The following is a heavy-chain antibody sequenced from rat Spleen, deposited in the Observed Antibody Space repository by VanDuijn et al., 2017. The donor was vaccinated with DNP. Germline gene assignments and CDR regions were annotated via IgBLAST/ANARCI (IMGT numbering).Heavy chain of an antibody. D-gene: IGHD5-1*01. V-gene: IGHV3-3*01. CDR2: VTTAGST. Sequence: EVLLQESGPGLVKPSQSLSLTCSVTGLSITNNFKWSWIRKFPGNILEWMGFVTTAGSTDYNPSLKGRISLTTDTSKNQFFLQVNSVSTEDTATYYCAIQLGVFDYWGRGVTVTVSS. CDR3: AIQLGVFDY. CDR1: GLSITNNFK. J-gene: IGHJ2*01.